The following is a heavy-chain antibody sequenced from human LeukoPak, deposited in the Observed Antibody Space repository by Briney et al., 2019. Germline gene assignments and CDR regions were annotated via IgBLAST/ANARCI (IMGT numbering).Heavy chain of an antibody. CDR2: INHSGST. Sequence: SETLSLTCAVYGGSFSGYYWSWIRQPPGKGLEWIGEINHSGSTNYNPSLKSRVTISVDTSKNQFSLKLSSVTAADTAVYYCARAWYNWNDGLFDIWGQGTMVTVSS. D-gene: IGHD1-20*01. J-gene: IGHJ3*02. V-gene: IGHV4-34*01. CDR3: ARAWYNWNDGLFDI. CDR1: GGSFSGYY.